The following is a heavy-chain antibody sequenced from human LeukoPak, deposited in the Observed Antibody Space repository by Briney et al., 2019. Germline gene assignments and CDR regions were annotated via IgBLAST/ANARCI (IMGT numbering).Heavy chain of an antibody. Sequence: ASVKVSCKASGYTFTSYYIHWVRQAPGQGLEWMGIINPSGGSTSYAQKFQGRVTMTRDMSTSTVYMELSSLRSEDTAVYYCARAGREVLRFLEWLSPTYFDYWGQGTLVTVSS. D-gene: IGHD3-3*01. CDR1: GYTFTSYY. CDR3: ARAGREVLRFLEWLSPTYFDY. V-gene: IGHV1-46*01. CDR2: INPSGGST. J-gene: IGHJ4*02.